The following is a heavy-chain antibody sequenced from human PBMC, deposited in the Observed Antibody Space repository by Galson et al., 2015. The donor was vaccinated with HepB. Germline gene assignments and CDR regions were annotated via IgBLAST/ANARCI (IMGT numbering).Heavy chain of an antibody. J-gene: IGHJ4*02. CDR2: IDPSDSYT. D-gene: IGHD2-15*01. Sequence: QSGAEVKKPGESLRISCKGSGYSFTSYWISWVRQMPGKGLEWMGRIDPSDSYTNYSPSFQGHVTISADKSISTAYLQWSSLKASDTAMYYCATSLYCSGGSCYFDYWGQGTLVTVSS. CDR3: ATSLYCSGGSCYFDY. CDR1: GYSFTSYW. V-gene: IGHV5-10-1*01.